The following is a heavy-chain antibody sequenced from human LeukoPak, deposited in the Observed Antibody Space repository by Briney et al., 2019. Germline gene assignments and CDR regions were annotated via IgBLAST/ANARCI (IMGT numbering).Heavy chain of an antibody. CDR3: ARGDTTDYHYLDY. D-gene: IGHD2/OR15-2a*01. CDR1: GFTFSDYS. V-gene: IGHV3-69-1*01. Sequence: GGSLRLSCATSGFTFSDYSMNWVRQAPGKGLEWVSSINSSNYISYADSVKGRCTISRDNAENSLYLHIHSLRAEDMAVYYCARGDTTDYHYLDYWGQGTLVTVSS. J-gene: IGHJ4*02. CDR2: INSSNYI.